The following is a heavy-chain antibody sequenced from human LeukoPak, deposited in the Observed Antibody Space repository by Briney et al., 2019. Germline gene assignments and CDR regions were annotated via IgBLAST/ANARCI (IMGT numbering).Heavy chain of an antibody. CDR3: AVTGEYGYDFSLDY. J-gene: IGHJ4*02. Sequence: GGSLRLSCAASGFTVSSNYMSWVRQAPGKGLEWVSVIYSGGSTYYADSVKGRFTISRDNSKNTLYLQMNSLRAEDTAVYYCAVTGEYGYDFSLDYWGQGTLVTVSS. V-gene: IGHV3-53*05. CDR2: IYSGGST. D-gene: IGHD5-12*01. CDR1: GFTVSSNY.